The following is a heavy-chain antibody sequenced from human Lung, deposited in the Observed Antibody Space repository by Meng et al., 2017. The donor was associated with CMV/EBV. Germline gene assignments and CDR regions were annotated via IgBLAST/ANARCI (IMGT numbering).Heavy chain of an antibody. J-gene: IGHJ4*02. CDR2: TYYKSKWNH. Sequence: SETLSLTCAISGDSVSSNSATWNWIRQSPSRGLEWLGRTYYKSKWNHDYAVSVKSRISFNPDTSKNQFSLQLSSVTPEDTAVYYCARVFGDITGYVFDYWXQETLVXVSS. D-gene: IGHD3-22*01. V-gene: IGHV6-1*01. CDR1: GDSVSSNSAT. CDR3: ARVFGDITGYVFDY.